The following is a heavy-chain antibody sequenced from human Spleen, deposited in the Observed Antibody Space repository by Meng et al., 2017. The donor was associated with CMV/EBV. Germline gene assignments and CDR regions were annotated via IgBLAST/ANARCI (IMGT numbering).Heavy chain of an antibody. CDR2: SSAYNGNT. D-gene: IGHD3-3*01. CDR3: ARDLRFLEWVSQGHALDY. V-gene: IGHV1-18*01. Sequence: ASVKVSCKASGYSFTSYAFSWVRQAPGQGLEYMGWSSAYNGNTKYAKKFQGRVTMTTDTSTSTVYMELRSLRSDDTAVYYCARDLRFLEWVSQGHALDYWGQGTLVTVS. CDR1: GYSFTSYA. J-gene: IGHJ4*02.